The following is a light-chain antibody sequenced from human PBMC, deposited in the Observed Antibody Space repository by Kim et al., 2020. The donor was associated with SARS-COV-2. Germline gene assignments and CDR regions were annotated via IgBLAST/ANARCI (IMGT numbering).Light chain of an antibody. V-gene: IGLV3-1*01. CDR3: QAWDSSTYVV. Sequence: SYELTQPPSVSVSPGQTASITFSGDKLGDKYACWYQQKPGQSPVLVIYQDSKRPSGIPERFSGSNSGNTATLTISGTQAMDEADYYCQAWDSSTYVVFGG. CDR2: QDS. CDR1: KLGDKY. J-gene: IGLJ2*01.